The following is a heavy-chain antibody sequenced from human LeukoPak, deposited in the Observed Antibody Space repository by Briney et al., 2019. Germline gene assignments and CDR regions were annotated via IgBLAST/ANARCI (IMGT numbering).Heavy chain of an antibody. CDR3: AKGILWWAGYFDY. D-gene: IGHD2-21*01. V-gene: IGHV3-23*01. CDR2: ISGNAGST. J-gene: IGHJ4*02. CDR1: GFTLSSYA. Sequence: GGSLRLSCTASGFTLSSYAMSWVRQAPGKGLEWVSLISGNAGSTYYADSVKGRCTISRDNSKNTLYLQMNSLRAEDTAVYYCAKGILWWAGYFDYWGQGTLVTVSS.